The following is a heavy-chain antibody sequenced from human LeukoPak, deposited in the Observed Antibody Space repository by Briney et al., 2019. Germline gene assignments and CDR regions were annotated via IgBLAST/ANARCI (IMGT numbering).Heavy chain of an antibody. CDR3: ARAMVRGVIPY. D-gene: IGHD3-10*01. V-gene: IGHV3-30*04. CDR2: ISNDGTIQ. CDR1: GFTFRAYA. J-gene: IGHJ4*02. Sequence: GGSLRLSCAASGFTFRAYAMHWVRQAPGKGLEWLAVISNDGTIQYYADSVKGRFTISRDNSRNIMNLQTDSLRPEDTALYYCARAMVRGVIPYWGRGTLVTVSS.